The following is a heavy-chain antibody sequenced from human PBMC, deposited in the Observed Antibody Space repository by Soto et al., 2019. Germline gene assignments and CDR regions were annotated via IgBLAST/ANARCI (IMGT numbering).Heavy chain of an antibody. CDR1: GYTFTSYA. D-gene: IGHD2-21*02. Sequence: ASVKVSCKASGYTFTSYAMPWVRQAPGQRLEWMGWINAGNGNTKYSQKFQGRVTISRDTSAGTAYMELSSLRSEDTAVYYCARSIVVVTAADYWGQGTLVTVSS. J-gene: IGHJ4*02. CDR3: ARSIVVVTAADY. V-gene: IGHV1-3*01. CDR2: INAGNGNT.